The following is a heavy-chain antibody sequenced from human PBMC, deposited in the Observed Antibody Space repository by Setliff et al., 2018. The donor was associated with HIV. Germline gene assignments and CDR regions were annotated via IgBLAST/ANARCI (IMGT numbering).Heavy chain of an antibody. CDR1: GYILTSHY. CDR2: INPSVGST. J-gene: IGHJ4*01. D-gene: IGHD3-10*01. V-gene: IGHV1-46*01. Sequence: GASVKVSCKASGYILTSHYMRWVRQAPGQGLEWMGIINPSVGSTSYAQKFQGRVTMTRDTSTSTVYMELSSLRSEDTAVYYCARGALLAVFDFDHWGHGTQVTVPS. CDR3: ARGALLAVFDFDH.